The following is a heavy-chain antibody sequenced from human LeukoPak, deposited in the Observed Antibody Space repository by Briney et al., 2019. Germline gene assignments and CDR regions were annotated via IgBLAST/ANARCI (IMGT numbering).Heavy chain of an antibody. CDR3: ARARILMTTVEG. J-gene: IGHJ4*02. CDR1: GGSFSGYY. Sequence: PSETLSLTCAVYGGSFSGYYWSWIRQPPGKGLEWIGEINHSGSTNYNPSLKSRVTISVDTSKNQFSLKLSSVTAADTAVYYCARARILMTTVEGWGQGTLVTVSS. V-gene: IGHV4-34*01. D-gene: IGHD4-23*01. CDR2: INHSGST.